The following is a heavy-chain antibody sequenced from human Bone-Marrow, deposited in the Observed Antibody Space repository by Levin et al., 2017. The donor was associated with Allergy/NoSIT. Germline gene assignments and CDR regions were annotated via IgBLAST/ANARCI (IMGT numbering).Heavy chain of an antibody. CDR2: ISVYFGNT. D-gene: IGHD3/OR15-3a*01. CDR1: GYIFNSYA. Sequence: AASVKVSCKASGYIFNSYAITWVRQAPGQGLEWMGWISVYFGNTKYAEKVQDRVNMTIDTSTQTAYMELRSLISDDTAVYFCARAVTVFGLVSRFDYWGQGSLITVSS. V-gene: IGHV1-18*01. J-gene: IGHJ4*02. CDR3: ARAVTVFGLVSRFDY.